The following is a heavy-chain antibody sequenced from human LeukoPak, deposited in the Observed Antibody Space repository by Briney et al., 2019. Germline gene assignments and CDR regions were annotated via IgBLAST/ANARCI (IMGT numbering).Heavy chain of an antibody. V-gene: IGHV1-58*02. CDR2: IVVGSGNT. CDR1: GLTFISFV. Sequence: SVKVSCKASGLTFISFVMQWVPQARGQRLEWRGWIVVGSGNTNYAQKFQERVTITRDMSTSTAYMELSSLRSEDTAVYYCAAGETGDSGFFDPWGQGTLVTVSS. CDR3: AAGETGDSGFFDP. D-gene: IGHD7-27*01. J-gene: IGHJ5*02.